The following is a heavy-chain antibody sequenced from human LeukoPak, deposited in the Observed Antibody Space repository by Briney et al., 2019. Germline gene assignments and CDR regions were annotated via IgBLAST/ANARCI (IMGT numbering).Heavy chain of an antibody. CDR2: VNVRGST. D-gene: IGHD3-16*02. J-gene: IGHJ3*02. Sequence: ADTLSLTCAVYGGSFSGYYWSWIRQPPGKGLEWLGEVNVRGSTNYNPSLKSRVTMSVDTPKNQFSLKLSSVTAADTAVYYCARSNYVWGSYRPRQSDAFDIWGQGTMVTVSS. CDR1: GGSFSGYY. CDR3: ARSNYVWGSYRPRQSDAFDI. V-gene: IGHV4-34*01.